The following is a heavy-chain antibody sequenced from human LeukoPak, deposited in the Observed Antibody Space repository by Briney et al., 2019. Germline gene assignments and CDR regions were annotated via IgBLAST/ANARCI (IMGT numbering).Heavy chain of an antibody. D-gene: IGHD6-13*01. V-gene: IGHV4-39*07. CDR1: GGSISSSSYY. J-gene: IGHJ4*02. CDR3: ARGAGYFLPGRPLDY. Sequence: SETLSLTCTVSGGSISSSSYYWGWIRQPPGKGLEWIGSIYYSGSTYYNPSLKSRVTISVDTSKNQFSLKLSSVTAADTAVYYCARGAGYFLPGRPLDYWGQGTLVTVSS. CDR2: IYYSGST.